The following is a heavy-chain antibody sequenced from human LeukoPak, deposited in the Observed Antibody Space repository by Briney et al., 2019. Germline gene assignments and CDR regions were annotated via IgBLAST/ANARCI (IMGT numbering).Heavy chain of an antibody. D-gene: IGHD5-18*01. V-gene: IGHV3-21*01. CDR3: ARDIGYPSSGLLGLFDP. Sequence: GGSLRLSCVASGFTFSSYSVNWVRQAPGKGLEWVSCISSSSSYIYYADSVKGRFTISRDNAKNSLYLQMNSLRAEDTAVYYCARDIGYPSSGLLGLFDPWGQGTLVTVSS. CDR2: ISSSSSYI. CDR1: GFTFSSYS. J-gene: IGHJ5*02.